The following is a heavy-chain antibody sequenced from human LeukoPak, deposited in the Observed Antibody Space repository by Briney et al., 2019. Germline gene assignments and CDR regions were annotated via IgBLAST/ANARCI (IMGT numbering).Heavy chain of an antibody. CDR3: AKRDRPCSGDCSAPYYFDY. CDR2: VSSSGVNT. V-gene: IGHV3-23*01. J-gene: IGHJ4*02. CDR1: GFTFSNFA. Sequence: GGSPRLSCVASGFTFSNFAMSWVRQAPGKGLEWVSSVSSSGVNTYYADSVKGRFTISRDNSMNTVFLQISSLRAEDTAVYYCAKRDRPCSGDCSAPYYFDYWGQGAQVTVSS. D-gene: IGHD2-21*02.